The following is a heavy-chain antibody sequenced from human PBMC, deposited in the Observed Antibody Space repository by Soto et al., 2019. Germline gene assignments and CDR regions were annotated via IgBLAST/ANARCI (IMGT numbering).Heavy chain of an antibody. D-gene: IGHD6-6*01. CDR3: ARDSLLSVAAPLAVDY. Sequence: PGGSLRLSCAASGFTFHNYAMHWVRQAPGKGLEWVAGISWNSGNIDFGDSVKGRFTISRDNAKNSLYLQMNSLRAEDTALYYCARDSLLSVAAPLAVDYWGQGTLVTVSS. CDR1: GFTFHNYA. J-gene: IGHJ4*02. CDR2: ISWNSGNI. V-gene: IGHV3-9*01.